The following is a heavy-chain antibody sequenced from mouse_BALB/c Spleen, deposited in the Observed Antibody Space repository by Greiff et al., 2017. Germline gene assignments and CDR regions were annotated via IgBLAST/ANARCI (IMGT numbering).Heavy chain of an antibody. D-gene: IGHD2-13*01. J-gene: IGHJ4*01. Sequence: VMLVESGPGLVAPSQSLSITCTVSGFSLNSYGVHWVRQPPGKGLEWLGVIWAGGSTNYNSALMSRLSISKDNSKSQVFLKMNSLQTDDTAMYYCASYDDSYSMDYWGQGTSVTVSS. CDR1: GFSLNSYG. CDR2: IWAGGST. V-gene: IGHV2-9*02. CDR3: ASYDDSYSMDY.